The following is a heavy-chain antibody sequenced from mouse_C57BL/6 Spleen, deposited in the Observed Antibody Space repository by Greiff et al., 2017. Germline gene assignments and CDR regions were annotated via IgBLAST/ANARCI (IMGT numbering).Heavy chain of an antibody. Sequence: EVMLVESGGGLVKPGGSLKLSCAASGFTFSSYAMSWVRQTPEKRLEWVATISDGGSYTYYPDNVKGRFTISRDNAKNNLYLQLSHLKSEDTAMYYCARDRGYGNCYFDDWGKGTTLTVSS. CDR2: ISDGGSYT. J-gene: IGHJ2*01. V-gene: IGHV5-4*01. CDR1: GFTFSSYA. CDR3: ARDRGYGNCYFDD. D-gene: IGHD2-1*01.